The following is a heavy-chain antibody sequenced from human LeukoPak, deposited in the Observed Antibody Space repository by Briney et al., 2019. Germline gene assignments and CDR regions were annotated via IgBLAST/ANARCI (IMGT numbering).Heavy chain of an antibody. CDR2: VYYRGSTSGTT. Sequence: SETLSLTCTVSNGSISSYFWCWIRQPPGKGLEWIGYVYYRGSTSGTTNYNPSLKSRVAISVDTSKNQFSLKLSSVTAADTAVYYCARRAAYYPDAFDIWGQGTIVSVSS. J-gene: IGHJ3*02. CDR3: ARRAAYYPDAFDI. V-gene: IGHV4-59*08. CDR1: NGSISSYF. D-gene: IGHD3-10*01.